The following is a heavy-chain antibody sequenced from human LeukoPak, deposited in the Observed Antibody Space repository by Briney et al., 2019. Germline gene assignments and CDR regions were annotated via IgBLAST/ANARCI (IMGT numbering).Heavy chain of an antibody. CDR2: INTNTGNP. CDR1: GYTFTSYA. Sequence: ASVKVPCKASGYTFTSYAMDWVRQAPGQGLEWMGWINTNTGNPTYAQGFTGRFVFSLDTSVSTAYLQISSLKAEDTAVYYCARDNSIAVAGDLDYWGQGTLVTVSS. D-gene: IGHD6-19*01. CDR3: ARDNSIAVAGDLDY. J-gene: IGHJ4*02. V-gene: IGHV7-4-1*02.